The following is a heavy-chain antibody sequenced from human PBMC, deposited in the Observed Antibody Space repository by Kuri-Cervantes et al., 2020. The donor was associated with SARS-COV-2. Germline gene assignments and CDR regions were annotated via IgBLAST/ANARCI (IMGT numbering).Heavy chain of an antibody. V-gene: IGHV4-39*01. Sequence: SETLSLTCTVSSGSISSSSYYWGWIRQPPGKGLEWIGSIYYSGSTYYNPSLKSRVTISVDTSKNQFSLKLSSVTAADTAVYYCARRAKMLRFLEWFPGYMDVWGKGTTVTVSS. CDR2: IYYSGST. CDR1: SGSISSSSYY. D-gene: IGHD3-3*01. CDR3: ARRAKMLRFLEWFPGYMDV. J-gene: IGHJ6*03.